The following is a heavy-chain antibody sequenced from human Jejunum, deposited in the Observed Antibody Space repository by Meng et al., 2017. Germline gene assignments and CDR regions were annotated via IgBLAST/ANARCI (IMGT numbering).Heavy chain of an antibody. CDR1: GVSISSNHW. CDR2: MYHGGST. V-gene: IGHV4-4*02. Sequence: GQLQGSGPGLVKPSGTLSLTCAVSGVSISSNHWWSWVRQPPGKGLEWIGEMYHGGSTNYNPSLKSRVNISVDKSKNQFSLKLTSVTAADTGVYYCSNYVWGSPPTGVLSWGQGTLVTVSS. D-gene: IGHD3-16*01. J-gene: IGHJ5*02. CDR3: SNYVWGSPPTGVLS.